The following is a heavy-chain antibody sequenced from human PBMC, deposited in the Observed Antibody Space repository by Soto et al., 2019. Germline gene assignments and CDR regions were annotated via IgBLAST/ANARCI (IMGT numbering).Heavy chain of an antibody. V-gene: IGHV4-31*03. D-gene: IGHD3-3*01. CDR3: ARVPGDDFWTTQGFDP. CDR2: IYYSGST. CDR1: GGSISSGGYY. Sequence: QVQLQESGPGLVKPSQTLSLTCTVSGGSISSGGYYWSWIRQHPGKGLEWIGYIYYSGSTYYNPPLKSRVTISVDTSKNQFSLKLSSVTAADTAVYYCARVPGDDFWTTQGFDPWGQGTLVTVSS. J-gene: IGHJ5*02.